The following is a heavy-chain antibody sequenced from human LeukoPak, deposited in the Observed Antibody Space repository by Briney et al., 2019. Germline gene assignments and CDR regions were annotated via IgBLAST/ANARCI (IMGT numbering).Heavy chain of an antibody. CDR1: GFTVSSNY. J-gene: IGHJ3*02. D-gene: IGHD5-12*01. CDR3: ARAVGYSGYVGAFDI. CDR2: ISGSGGST. V-gene: IGHV3-53*01. Sequence: GGSLRLSCAASGFTVSSNYMSWVRQAPGQGLEWVSVISGSGGSTYYGDSVKGRFTISRDNSKNTLYLQMNSLRAEDTAVYYCARAVGYSGYVGAFDIWGQGTMVTVSS.